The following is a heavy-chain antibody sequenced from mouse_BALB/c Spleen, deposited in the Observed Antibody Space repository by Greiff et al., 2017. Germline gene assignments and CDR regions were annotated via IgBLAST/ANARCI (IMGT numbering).Heavy chain of an antibody. CDR1: GFTFSSYA. D-gene: IGHD1-1*01. Sequence: EVQLVESGGGLVKPGGSLKLSCAASGFTFSSYAMSWVRQSPEKRLEWVAEISSGGSYTYYPDTVTGRFTISRDNAKNTLYLEMSSLRSEDTAMYYCARDPQLRFYAMDYWGQGTSVTVSS. CDR3: ARDPQLRFYAMDY. J-gene: IGHJ4*01. CDR2: ISSGGSYT. V-gene: IGHV5-9-4*01.